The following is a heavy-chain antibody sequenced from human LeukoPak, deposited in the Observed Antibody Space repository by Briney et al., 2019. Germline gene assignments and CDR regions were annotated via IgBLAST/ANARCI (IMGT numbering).Heavy chain of an antibody. CDR3: AKDVKQQLVFDY. Sequence: GGSLRLSCAASGFTFSSYGMSWVRQAPGKGLEWVSAISGSGGSTYYADSVKGRFTISRDNSKNTPYLQMNSLRAEDTAVYYCAKDVKQQLVFDYWGQGTLVTVSS. V-gene: IGHV3-23*01. CDR1: GFTFSSYG. CDR2: ISGSGGST. D-gene: IGHD6-13*01. J-gene: IGHJ4*02.